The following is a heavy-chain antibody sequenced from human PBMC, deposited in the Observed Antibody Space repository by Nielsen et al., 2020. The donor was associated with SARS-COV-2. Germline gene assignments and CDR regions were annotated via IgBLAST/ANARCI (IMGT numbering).Heavy chain of an antibody. Sequence: GESLKISCAASGFTFSSYGMHWVRQAPGKGLEWVAVISYDGSNKYYGDSVKGRFTISRDTSKNTLYLQMDSLRAEDTAVYYCARDPPYGSGRWSDYWGQGTLVTVSS. CDR2: ISYDGSNK. CDR3: ARDPPYGSGRWSDY. V-gene: IGHV3-30*03. D-gene: IGHD3-10*01. CDR1: GFTFSSYG. J-gene: IGHJ4*02.